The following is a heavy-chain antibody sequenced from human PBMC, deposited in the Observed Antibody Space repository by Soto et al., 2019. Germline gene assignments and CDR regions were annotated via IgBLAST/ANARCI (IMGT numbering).Heavy chain of an antibody. D-gene: IGHD3-10*01. J-gene: IGHJ4*02. V-gene: IGHV4-4*07. CDR1: GGSIHSYW. CDR2: VYSSGTT. CDR3: ARDIGSYAYGEGY. Sequence: PSETLSLTCSVSGGSIHSYWWSWIRQPAGKGLEWIGRVYSSGTTDYNPSLNSRATLSVETSKNQFSLKLSSVTAADTAVYYCARDIGSYAYGEGYWGQGIQVTVPQ.